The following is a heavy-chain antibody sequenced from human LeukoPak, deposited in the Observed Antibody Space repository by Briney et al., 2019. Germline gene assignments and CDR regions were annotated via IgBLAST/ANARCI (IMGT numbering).Heavy chain of an antibody. Sequence: GGSLRLSCAASGLTFSSYSMNWVRQAPGKGLEWVSYISGSSSTIYYADSVKGRFTISRDNAKNSLYLQMNSLRAEDTAVYCCARDYSSSSGRAFDIWGQGTMVTVSS. V-gene: IGHV3-48*01. CDR2: ISGSSSTI. J-gene: IGHJ3*02. CDR1: GLTFSSYS. D-gene: IGHD6-6*01. CDR3: ARDYSSSSGRAFDI.